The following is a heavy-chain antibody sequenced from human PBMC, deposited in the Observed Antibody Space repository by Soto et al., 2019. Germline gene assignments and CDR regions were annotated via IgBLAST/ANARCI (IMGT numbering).Heavy chain of an antibody. Sequence: QVQLQQWGAGLLKPSETLSLTCAVYGGSFSGYYWSWIRQPPGKGLEWIGEINHSGSTNYNPSLKSRVTISVDTSKNQFALKLSSVTAAGTAVYYCARGRSSSSVSWFDPWGQGTLVTVSS. CDR2: INHSGST. CDR3: ARGRSSSSVSWFDP. CDR1: GGSFSGYY. D-gene: IGHD6-6*01. J-gene: IGHJ5*02. V-gene: IGHV4-34*01.